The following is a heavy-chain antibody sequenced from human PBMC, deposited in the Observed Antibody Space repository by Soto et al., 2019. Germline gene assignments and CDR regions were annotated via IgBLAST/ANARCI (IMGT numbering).Heavy chain of an antibody. Sequence: GESLKISCKASGYNFRNSWIAWVRQMPGKGLDWMGIIYPADSDARYSPSFQGQVTMSVDKSINTAFLQWSSLKASDTAMYYCARTGYSGYEVDYWGQGTLVTVSS. J-gene: IGHJ4*02. CDR3: ARTGYSGYEVDY. D-gene: IGHD5-12*01. CDR2: IYPADSDA. CDR1: GYNFRNSW. V-gene: IGHV5-51*01.